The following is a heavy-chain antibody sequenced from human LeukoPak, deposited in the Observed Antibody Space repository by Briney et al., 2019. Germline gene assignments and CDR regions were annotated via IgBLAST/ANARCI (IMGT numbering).Heavy chain of an antibody. Sequence: GGSLRLSCTASGFTVSSNYMSWVRQAPGKGLEWVSVIYSGGSTYYADSVKGRFTISRDNSKNTLYLQMNSLRAEDTAVYYCARGGGSYLNWFDPWGQGTLVTVSS. CDR2: IYSGGST. D-gene: IGHD1-26*01. V-gene: IGHV3-66*01. CDR3: ARGGGSYLNWFDP. J-gene: IGHJ5*02. CDR1: GFTVSSNY.